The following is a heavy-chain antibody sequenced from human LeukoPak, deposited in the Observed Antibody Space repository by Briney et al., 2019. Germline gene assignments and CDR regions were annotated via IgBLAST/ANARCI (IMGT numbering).Heavy chain of an antibody. V-gene: IGHV1-2*02. D-gene: IGHD3-10*01. Sequence: GASVKVSCKDSGYTFTGFYIHWVRQAPGQGPEWMGWINPHIGGTNNAQKFRGRVSLTRDTSTSTAYMELNSLRSDDTAVYYCARCGSGTDLYDYYFMDVWGKGTTVTVSS. CDR3: ARCGSGTDLYDYYFMDV. J-gene: IGHJ6*03. CDR1: GYTFTGFY. CDR2: INPHIGGT.